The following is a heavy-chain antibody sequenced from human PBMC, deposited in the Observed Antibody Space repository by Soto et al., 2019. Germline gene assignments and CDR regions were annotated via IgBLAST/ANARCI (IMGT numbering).Heavy chain of an antibody. D-gene: IGHD5-12*01. CDR3: ARTASRRLNYYYYGMDV. J-gene: IGHJ6*02. Sequence: GGSLRLSCAASGFTFSSYDMHWVRQATGKGLEWVSAIGTAGDTYYPGSVKGRCTISRENAKNSLYLQMNSLRAGDTAVYYCARTASRRLNYYYYGMDVWGQGTTVTVSS. CDR2: IGTAGDT. V-gene: IGHV3-13*01. CDR1: GFTFSSYD.